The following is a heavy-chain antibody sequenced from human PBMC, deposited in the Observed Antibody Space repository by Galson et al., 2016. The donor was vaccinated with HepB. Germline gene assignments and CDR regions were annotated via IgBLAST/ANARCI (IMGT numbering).Heavy chain of an antibody. Sequence: SLRLSCAASGFTFSSYWMQWVRQAPGKGLVWVSRIHSDGSTTSYADSVKGRFTISRDNAKNTLYLQMNSLRAEDTAVYYCTMYDDILTGYYASDYWGQGTLVTVSS. D-gene: IGHD3-9*01. J-gene: IGHJ4*02. CDR2: IHSDGSTT. CDR3: TMYDDILTGYYASDY. V-gene: IGHV3-74*01. CDR1: GFTFSSYW.